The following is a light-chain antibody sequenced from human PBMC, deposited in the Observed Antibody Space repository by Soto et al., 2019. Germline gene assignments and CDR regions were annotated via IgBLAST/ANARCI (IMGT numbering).Light chain of an antibody. CDR2: LNSDGSH. Sequence: QSALTQSPSASASLGASVKLTCTLSSGHSYYAIAWHQQQPEKGPRYLMKLNSDGSHSKGDGIPDRFSGSSSGAERYLTISSLQSEDEADYYCQTWVTGIYVFGTGTKLTVL. J-gene: IGLJ1*01. CDR3: QTWVTGIYV. V-gene: IGLV4-69*01. CDR1: SGHSYYA.